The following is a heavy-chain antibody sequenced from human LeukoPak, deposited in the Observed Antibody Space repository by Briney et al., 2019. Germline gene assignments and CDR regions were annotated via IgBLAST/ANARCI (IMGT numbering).Heavy chain of an antibody. Sequence: PGGSLRLSCVASGFTVSSNYMNWVRQAPGKGREWVSYIRSSASIIYYADSVKGPFTMSRDNAKTSLHLQMNSMRDEDTAVYYCARDVGYSSGGSCYPYYFDYWGQGTLVTVSS. J-gene: IGHJ4*02. CDR3: ARDVGYSSGGSCYPYYFDY. CDR1: GFTVSSNY. CDR2: IRSSASII. V-gene: IGHV3-48*02. D-gene: IGHD2-15*01.